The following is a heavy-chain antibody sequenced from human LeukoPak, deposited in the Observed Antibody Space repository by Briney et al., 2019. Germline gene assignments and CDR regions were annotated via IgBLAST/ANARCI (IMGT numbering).Heavy chain of an antibody. CDR2: IYYSGST. CDR3: ARLRKFGVGTGNFDY. J-gene: IGHJ4*02. V-gene: IGHV4-39*01. CDR1: GGSISSSSYY. D-gene: IGHD3-3*01. Sequence: PSETLSLTCTVSGGSISSSSYYWGWIRQPPGKGLEWIGSIYYSGSTYYNPSLKSRVTISVDTSKNQFSLKLSSVTAADTAVYYCARLRKFGVGTGNFDYWGQGTLVTVSS.